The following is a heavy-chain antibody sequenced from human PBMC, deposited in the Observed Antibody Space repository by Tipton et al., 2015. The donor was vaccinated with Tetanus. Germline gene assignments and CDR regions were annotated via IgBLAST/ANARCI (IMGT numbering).Heavy chain of an antibody. D-gene: IGHD6-6*01. Sequence: LRLSCTVSGGSISSGRYYWSFIRQHPGRGLVWTGYISYSGSSHYSPFLKSRVTMSAETSKKQFSRKLRSGTGADTAIYYCATLKIAGRRAERGNWFEPWGLRTVVTVS. J-gene: IGHJ5*02. CDR3: ATLKIAGRRAERGNWFEP. CDR2: ISYSGSS. V-gene: IGHV4-31*03. CDR1: GGSISSGRYY.